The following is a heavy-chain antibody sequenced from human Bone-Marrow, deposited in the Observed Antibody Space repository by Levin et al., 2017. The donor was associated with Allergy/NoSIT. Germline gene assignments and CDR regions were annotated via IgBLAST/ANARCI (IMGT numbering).Heavy chain of an antibody. Sequence: SCAASGFTVSSNYMSWVRQAPGKGLEWVSVIYSGGSTYYADSVKGRFTISRDNSKNTLYLQMNSLRAEDTAVYYCAREGWGELATSFEYFQHWGQGTLVTVSS. CDR2: IYSGGST. CDR1: GFTVSSNY. CDR3: AREGWGELATSFEYFQH. V-gene: IGHV3-66*01. D-gene: IGHD2-2*01. J-gene: IGHJ1*01.